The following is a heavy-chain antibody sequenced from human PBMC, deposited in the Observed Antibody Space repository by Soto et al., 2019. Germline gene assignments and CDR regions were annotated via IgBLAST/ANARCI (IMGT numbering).Heavy chain of an antibody. CDR3: ASLYCSGGSCYSFYYYGMDV. J-gene: IGHJ6*02. CDR1: GGSFSCYY. D-gene: IGHD2-15*01. CDR2: INHSGST. V-gene: IGHV4-34*01. Sequence: PSETLSLTCAVYGGSFSCYYWSWIRQPPGKGLEWIGEINHSGSTNYNPSLKSRVTISVDTSKNQFSLKLSSVTAADTAVYYCASLYCSGGSCYSFYYYGMDVWGQGTTVTVSS.